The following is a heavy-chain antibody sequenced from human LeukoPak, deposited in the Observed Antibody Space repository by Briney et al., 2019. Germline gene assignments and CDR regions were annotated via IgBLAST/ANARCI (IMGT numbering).Heavy chain of an antibody. V-gene: IGHV4-59*08. CDR2: IYYSGST. Sequence: SETLSLTCAVSGGSISSYYWSWIRQPPGKGLEWIGYIYYSGSTNYNPSLKSRVTISVDTSKNQFSLKLSSVTAADTAVYYCARHRDGSGSSNFDYWGQGTLVTVSS. CDR1: GGSISSYY. CDR3: ARHRDGSGSSNFDY. J-gene: IGHJ4*02. D-gene: IGHD3-10*01.